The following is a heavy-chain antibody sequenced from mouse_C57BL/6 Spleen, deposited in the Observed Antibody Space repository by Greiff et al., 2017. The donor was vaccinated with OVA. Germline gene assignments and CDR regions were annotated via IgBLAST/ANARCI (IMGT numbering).Heavy chain of an antibody. V-gene: IGHV1-50*01. CDR2: IDPSDSYT. Sequence: QVQLQQPGAELVKPGASVKLSCKASGYTFTSYWMQWVKQRPGQGLEWIGEIDPSDSYTNYNQKVKGKATLTVDTSSSTAYMQLSSLTSEDSAVYYCARSRGITTVVAPDYWGQGTTLTVSS. J-gene: IGHJ2*01. CDR1: GYTFTSYW. D-gene: IGHD1-1*01. CDR3: ARSRGITTVVAPDY.